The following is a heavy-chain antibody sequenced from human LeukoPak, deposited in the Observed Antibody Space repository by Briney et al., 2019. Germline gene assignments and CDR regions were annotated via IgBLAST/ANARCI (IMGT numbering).Heavy chain of an antibody. CDR3: ARDRAVDTAMVPWYYGMDV. J-gene: IGHJ6*02. Sequence: GGSLRLSCAASGFTFSSYSMNWVRQAPGKGLEWVSSISSSSSYIYYADSVKGRFTISRDNAKNSLYLQMNSLRAEDTAVYYCARDRAVDTAMVPWYYGMDVWGQGTTVTVSS. CDR1: GFTFSSYS. CDR2: ISSSSSYI. D-gene: IGHD5-18*01. V-gene: IGHV3-21*01.